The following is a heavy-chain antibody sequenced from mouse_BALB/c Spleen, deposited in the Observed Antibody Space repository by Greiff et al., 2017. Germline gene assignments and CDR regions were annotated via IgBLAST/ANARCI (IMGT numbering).Heavy chain of an antibody. J-gene: IGHJ1*01. CDR2: INPNNGGT. CDR1: GYTFTEYT. CDR3: AREGIYYGNYRYFDV. D-gene: IGHD2-1*01. V-gene: IGHV1-18*01. Sequence: VQLQQSGPELVKPGASVKISCKTSGYTFTEYTMHWVKQSHVKSLEWIGGINPNNGGTSYNQKFKGKATLTVDKSSSTAYMELRSLTSEDSAVYYCAREGIYYGNYRYFDVWGAGTTVTVSS.